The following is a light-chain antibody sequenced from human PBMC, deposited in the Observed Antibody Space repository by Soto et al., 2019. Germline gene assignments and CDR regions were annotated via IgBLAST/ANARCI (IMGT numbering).Light chain of an antibody. CDR3: QQYGSSPPTWT. V-gene: IGKV3-20*01. J-gene: IGKJ1*01. CDR1: QSISSDY. CDR2: GAS. Sequence: EIVLTQSPGTLSLSPGERATLSCRASQSISSDYLAWYQQKPGQAPRLLIYGASSRATDIPDRFSSSGSGTDFTFTISRLEPEDFAVYYCQQYGSSPPTWTFGQGTKVEIK.